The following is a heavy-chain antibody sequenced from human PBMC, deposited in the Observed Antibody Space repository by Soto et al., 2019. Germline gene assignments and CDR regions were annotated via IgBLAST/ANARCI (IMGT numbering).Heavy chain of an antibody. CDR1: GFTFSSYA. CDR2: ISGGGGST. Sequence: EVQLLESGGGLVQPGGSLRLSCAASGFTFSSYAISWVRQAPGKGLEWVSAISGGGGSTYYADSVKGRFTISRDKYKNTLYLQLNSLRAEDTAVYYCATSIMITFGGVIPDYWGQGTLVTVSS. CDR3: ATSIMITFGGVIPDY. V-gene: IGHV3-23*01. J-gene: IGHJ4*02. D-gene: IGHD3-16*02.